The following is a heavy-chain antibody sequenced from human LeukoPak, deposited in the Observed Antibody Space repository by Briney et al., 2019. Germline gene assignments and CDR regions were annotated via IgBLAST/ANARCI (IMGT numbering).Heavy chain of an antibody. CDR1: GFTFSDYY. CDR2: INHSGST. Sequence: GSLRLSCAASGFTFSDYYMSWIRQPPGKGLEWIGEINHSGSTNYNPSLKSRVTISVDTSKNQFSLKLSSVTAADTAVYYCARFRGYGGNSWYYYYGMDVWGQGTTVTVSS. V-gene: IGHV4-34*01. CDR3: ARFRGYGGNSWYYYYGMDV. J-gene: IGHJ6*02. D-gene: IGHD4-23*01.